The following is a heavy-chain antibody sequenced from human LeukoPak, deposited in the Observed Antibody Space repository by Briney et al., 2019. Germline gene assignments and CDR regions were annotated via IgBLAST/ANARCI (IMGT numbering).Heavy chain of an antibody. V-gene: IGHV1-18*01. Sequence: GASVKVSCKASGYTFTSYGISWVRQAPGQGLEWMGWISAYNGNTNYAQKLQGRVTMTTDTSTSTAYMELRSLRSDDTAVYYCARDSGSYYRRGAFDIWGQGTMVTVSS. CDR1: GYTFTSYG. CDR2: ISAYNGNT. J-gene: IGHJ3*02. CDR3: ARDSGSYYRRGAFDI. D-gene: IGHD1-26*01.